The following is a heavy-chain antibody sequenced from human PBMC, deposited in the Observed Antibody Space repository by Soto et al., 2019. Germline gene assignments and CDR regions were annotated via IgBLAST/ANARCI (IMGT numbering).Heavy chain of an antibody. D-gene: IGHD5-18*01. CDR3: ARDYRGYTYGYAFDI. Sequence: QVQLQESGPGLVKPSETLSLTCTVSGGSVSSGSHYWSWIRQPPGKGLEWIGHIYYSGTTNYNPSLKRRITIAVNPSKTHSSRKLSSVTAADTAVYYCARDYRGYTYGYAFDIWGQGTMVAFSS. CDR2: IYYSGTT. J-gene: IGHJ3*02. V-gene: IGHV4-61*01. CDR1: GGSVSSGSHY.